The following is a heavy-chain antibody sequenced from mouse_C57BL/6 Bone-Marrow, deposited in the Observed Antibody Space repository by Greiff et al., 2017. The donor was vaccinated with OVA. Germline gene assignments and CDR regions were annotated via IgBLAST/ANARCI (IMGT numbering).Heavy chain of an antibody. CDR1: GYTFTDYY. D-gene: IGHD2-3*01. CDR3: AGDYDGYFMGYFDY. Sequence: VQLQQSGPELVKPGASVKISCKASGYTFTDYYMNWVKQSPGKSLEWIGDINPNNGGTSYNQKFTGKATLTVDKSSSTAYMELRSLTSDHSAVYYGAGDYDGYFMGYFDYWGQGTTLTVSS. J-gene: IGHJ2*01. V-gene: IGHV1-26*01. CDR2: INPNNGGT.